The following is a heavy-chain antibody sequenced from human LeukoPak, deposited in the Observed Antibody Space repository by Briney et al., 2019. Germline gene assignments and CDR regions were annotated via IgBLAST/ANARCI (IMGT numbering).Heavy chain of an antibody. D-gene: IGHD2-15*01. CDR2: IYPGDSDT. CDR1: GYSFTTYW. Sequence: GESLKISCKGSGYSFTTYWIGWVRQMPGKGLEWMGIIYPGDSDTRYSPSFQGQVTISADKSISTAYLQWSSLKASGTAMYYCARHRYCSGGSCYGIDYWGQGTLVTVPS. J-gene: IGHJ4*02. V-gene: IGHV5-51*01. CDR3: ARHRYCSGGSCYGIDY.